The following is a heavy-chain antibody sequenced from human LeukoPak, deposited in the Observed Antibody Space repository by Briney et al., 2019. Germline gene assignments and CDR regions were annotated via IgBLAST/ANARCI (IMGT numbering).Heavy chain of an antibody. D-gene: IGHD3-22*01. J-gene: IGHJ6*02. V-gene: IGHV3-30-3*01. CDR1: GFTFSSYA. Sequence: GGSLRLSCAASGFTFSSYAMHWVRQAPGKGLEWVAVISYDGSNKYYADSVKGRFTISRDNSKNTLYLQMNSLRAEDTAVYYCARAYYDSGYYYYGMDVWGQGTTVTVSS. CDR3: ARAYYDSGYYYYGMDV. CDR2: ISYDGSNK.